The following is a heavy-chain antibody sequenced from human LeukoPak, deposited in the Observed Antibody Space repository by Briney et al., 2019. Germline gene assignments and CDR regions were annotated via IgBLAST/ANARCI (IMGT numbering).Heavy chain of an antibody. CDR3: ARTKSGWYYSDY. Sequence: KPAETLSLTCTVSGCTMRSYDWSWVRQAPGKGLELIGYVYYSGTANYNPSLESRVTILVDTSKNQFSLNLSSVTAADTAVYYCARTKSGWYYSDYWGQGTLVSVSS. J-gene: IGHJ4*02. CDR1: GCTMRSYD. CDR2: VYYSGTA. D-gene: IGHD6-19*01. V-gene: IGHV4-59*08.